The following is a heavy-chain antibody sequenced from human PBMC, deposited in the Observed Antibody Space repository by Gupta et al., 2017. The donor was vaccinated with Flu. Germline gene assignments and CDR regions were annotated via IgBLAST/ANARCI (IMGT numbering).Heavy chain of an antibody. CDR3: ARDLGDGYFDY. CDR1: GGSISSGTYY. D-gene: IGHD3-16*01. J-gene: IGHJ4*02. V-gene: IGHV4-61*02. CDR2: ISTSGTT. Sequence: QVQLQESGPGLVKPSQTLSLTCTVSGGSISSGTYYWNWIRQPAGKGLQWIGRISTSGTTNYNPSLKGRVTISVDTSKKQFSLKLSAVTVADTAVYYCARDLGDGYFDYWGQGTLVTVSS.